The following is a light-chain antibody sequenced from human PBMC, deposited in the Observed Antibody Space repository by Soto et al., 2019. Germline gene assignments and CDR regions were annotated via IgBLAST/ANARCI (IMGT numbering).Light chain of an antibody. CDR2: EDN. J-gene: IGLJ3*02. V-gene: IGLV6-57*03. Sequence: NFMLTQPHSVSESPGKTVTISCTRSSGSIASNYVQWYQQRPGSAPTTVIYEDNQRPSGVSDRFSGSIDSSSNSASLTISGLKTEDEADYYCQSYEVFGGGTKLTVL. CDR3: QSYEV. CDR1: SGSIASNY.